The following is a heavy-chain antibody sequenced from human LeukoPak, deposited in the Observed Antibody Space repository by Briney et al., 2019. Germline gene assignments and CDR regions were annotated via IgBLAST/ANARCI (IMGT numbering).Heavy chain of an antibody. CDR2: INPSGGST. Sequence: ASVKVSCKASGYTFTSYYMHWVRQAPGHGLEWMGIINPSGGSTSYAQKFQGRVTMTRDTSTSTVYMELSSLRSEDTAVYYCARDLGDYYDSSGYYVDWGEGALVTVSS. CDR1: GYTFTSYY. D-gene: IGHD3-22*01. CDR3: ARDLGDYYDSSGYYVD. V-gene: IGHV1-46*01. J-gene: IGHJ4*02.